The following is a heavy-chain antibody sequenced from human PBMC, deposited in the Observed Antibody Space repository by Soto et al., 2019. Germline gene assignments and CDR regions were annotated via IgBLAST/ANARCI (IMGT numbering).Heavy chain of an antibody. D-gene: IGHD5-12*01. J-gene: IGHJ4*02. CDR1: GFTFSSYA. V-gene: IGHV3-23*01. CDR3: ARDLCMLRRLALGAPFDS. Sequence: EVHLLESGGNVVQPGGSLRLSCVASGFTFSSYAMNWVRQAPGKGLEWVSSIIANGRNTYYADSVKGRFTISRDRSKITVSRPLDRLSVEDAAIYYCARDLCMLRRLALGAPFDSRGQGILVTDSS. CDR2: IIANGRNT.